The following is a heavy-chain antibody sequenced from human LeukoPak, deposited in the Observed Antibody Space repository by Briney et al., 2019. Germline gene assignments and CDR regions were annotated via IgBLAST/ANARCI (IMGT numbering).Heavy chain of an antibody. CDR2: IYYSGST. CDR1: GGSISSSSYY. Sequence: PSETLSLTCTVSGGSISSSSYYWGWLRQPPGKGLEWIGSIYYSGSTYYNPSLKSRVTISVDTSKNQFSLKLSSVTAADTAVYYCASCHYYDSSDWFDPWGQGTLVTVSS. J-gene: IGHJ5*02. V-gene: IGHV4-39*01. D-gene: IGHD3-22*01. CDR3: ASCHYYDSSDWFDP.